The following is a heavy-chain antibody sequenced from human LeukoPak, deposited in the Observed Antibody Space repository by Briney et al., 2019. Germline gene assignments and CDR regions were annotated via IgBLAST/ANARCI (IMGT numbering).Heavy chain of an antibody. CDR2: ISYHGTNK. Sequence: PGRSLRLSCAASGFTFSSYGTHWVRQAPGKGLEWVAVISYHGTNKYYADSVKGRFTISRDNSKNTLYLQMNSLRAEDTTVYYCARGSGSILYYYYMDVWGKGTTVTISS. CDR1: GFTFSSYG. V-gene: IGHV3-30*03. J-gene: IGHJ6*03. CDR3: ARGSGSILYYYYMDV. D-gene: IGHD3-10*01.